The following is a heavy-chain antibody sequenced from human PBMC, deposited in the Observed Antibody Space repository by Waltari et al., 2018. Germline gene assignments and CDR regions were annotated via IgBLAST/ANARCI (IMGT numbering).Heavy chain of an antibody. J-gene: IGHJ6*02. Sequence: VQLVPSGGGLVQHGGSLRLSCAASGFTFRRYWMSWVRQAPGQGLEWVANRNKGGSEKYYVDVVKGRVTTSRNNDKKPLNQQMSRRGAEDTADYYRARSSRHRIAAANYGMDVWGQGTTVTVSS. CDR1: GFTFRRYW. V-gene: IGHV3-7*04. CDR2: RNKGGSEK. CDR3: ARSSRHRIAAANYGMDV. D-gene: IGHD6-13*01.